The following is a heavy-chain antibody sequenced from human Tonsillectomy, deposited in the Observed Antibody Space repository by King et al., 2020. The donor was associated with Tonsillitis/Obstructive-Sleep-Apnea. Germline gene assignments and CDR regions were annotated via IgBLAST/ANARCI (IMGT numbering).Heavy chain of an antibody. CDR1: GYSFTSYW. J-gene: IGHJ5*02. CDR3: ARLTVPAAHDECLFDP. V-gene: IGHV5-51*01. Sequence: VQLVQSGAEVKKPGESLKISCKGSGYSFTSYWIGWVRQMPGKGLEWMGIIYPGDSDTSYSPSFQGQVTISADKSISTAYLQWVSLKASDTAMYYCARLTVPAAHDECLFDPWGQGTLVTVSS. CDR2: IYPGDSDT. D-gene: IGHD2-2*01.